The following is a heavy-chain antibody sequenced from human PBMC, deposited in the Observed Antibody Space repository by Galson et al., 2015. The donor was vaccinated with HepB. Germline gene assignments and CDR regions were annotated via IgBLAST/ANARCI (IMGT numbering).Heavy chain of an antibody. J-gene: IGHJ4*02. CDR1: GVSITSTSSY. CDR2: IYYSGTT. D-gene: IGHD3-3*02. CDR3: ARDLAHFEFSMTPPERPYYFDY. V-gene: IGHV4-39*02. Sequence: ETLSLTCTVSGVSITSTSSYWGWVRQSPGRGLEWIGSIYYSGTTFFNPSLKSRATISLDTSKKQFSLRLTSVTAADTAIYFCARDLAHFEFSMTPPERPYYFDYWGQGRLVTVSS.